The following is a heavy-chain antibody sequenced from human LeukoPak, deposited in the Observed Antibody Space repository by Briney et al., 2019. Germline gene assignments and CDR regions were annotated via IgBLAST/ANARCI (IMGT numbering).Heavy chain of an antibody. CDR2: INHSGST. CDR3: ARAPDYVWGSYRHAYYFDY. Sequence: PSETLSLTCTVSGDSITSSAFYWGWIRQPPGKGLEWIGEINHSGSTNYNPSLKSRVTISVDTSKNQFSLKLSSVTAADTAVYYCARAPDYVWGSYRHAYYFDYWGQGTLVTVSS. CDR1: GDSITSSAFY. V-gene: IGHV4-39*07. J-gene: IGHJ4*02. D-gene: IGHD3-16*02.